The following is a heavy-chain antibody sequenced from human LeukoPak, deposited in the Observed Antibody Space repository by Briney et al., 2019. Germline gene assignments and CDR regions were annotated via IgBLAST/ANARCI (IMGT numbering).Heavy chain of an antibody. CDR1: GFTFSSYA. CDR2: ISGSGGST. V-gene: IGHV3-23*01. CDR3: AKFALRYCSGGSCHPFDY. J-gene: IGHJ4*02. Sequence: GGSLRLSCAASGFTFSSYAMSWVRQAPGKGLEWVSAISGSGGSTYYADSVKGRFIISRDNSKNTLYLQMNSLRAEDTAVYYCAKFALRYCSGGSCHPFDYWGQGTLVTVSS. D-gene: IGHD2-15*01.